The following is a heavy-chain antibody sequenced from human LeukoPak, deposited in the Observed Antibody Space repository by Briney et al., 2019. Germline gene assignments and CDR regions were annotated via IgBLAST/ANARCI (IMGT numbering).Heavy chain of an antibody. Sequence: ASVKVSCKASGGTFSSYAISWMRQAPGQGLEWMGRIIPIFGTANYAQKFQGRVTITTDESTSTAYMELSSLRSEDTAVYYCARVAARYWEKGANWFDPWGQGTLVTVSS. CDR3: ARVAARYWEKGANWFDP. CDR1: GGTFSSYA. J-gene: IGHJ5*02. CDR2: IIPIFGTA. D-gene: IGHD1-26*01. V-gene: IGHV1-69*05.